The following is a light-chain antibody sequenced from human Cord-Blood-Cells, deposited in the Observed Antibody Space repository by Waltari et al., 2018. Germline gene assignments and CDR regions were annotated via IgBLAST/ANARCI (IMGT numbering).Light chain of an antibody. CDR3: QQYDNLPLT. Sequence: DIQMTQSPSSLYASVGDRVNITCQASKDISNYLNWYQQKPGKAPKLLIYDASNLETGVPSRFSGSGSGTDFTFTISSLQPEDIATYYCQQYDNLPLTFGGGTKVEIK. J-gene: IGKJ4*01. CDR1: KDISNY. V-gene: IGKV1-33*01. CDR2: DAS.